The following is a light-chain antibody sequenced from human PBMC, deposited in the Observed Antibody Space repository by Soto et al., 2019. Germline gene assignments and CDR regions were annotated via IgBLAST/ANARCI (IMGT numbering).Light chain of an antibody. CDR2: EAA. CDR1: QSVSSN. V-gene: IGKV3-11*01. Sequence: EIVVTQSPATLSVSPGEKATLSCRARQSVSSNLAWYQHKPGQSPRLLIHEAATRATGTPDRFSGSGYGTDFTLTISSLEPEDFAVYYCQQRSNWPPEGTFGQGTKVDIK. J-gene: IGKJ1*01. CDR3: QQRSNWPPEGT.